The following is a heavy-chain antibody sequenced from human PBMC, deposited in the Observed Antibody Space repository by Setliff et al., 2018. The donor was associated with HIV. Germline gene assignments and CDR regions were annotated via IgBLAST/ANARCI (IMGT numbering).Heavy chain of an antibody. J-gene: IGHJ4*02. CDR1: GYTFTSYY. Sequence: ATVKVSCKASGYTFTSYYMHWVRQAPGQGLEWMGIINPSGGSTSYAQKFQGRVTMTRDTSTSTVYMELSSLRSEDTAVYYCAREDCSGGSCYGSDYWGQGTLVTVSS. D-gene: IGHD2-15*01. CDR3: AREDCSGGSCYGSDY. V-gene: IGHV1-46*01. CDR2: INPSGGST.